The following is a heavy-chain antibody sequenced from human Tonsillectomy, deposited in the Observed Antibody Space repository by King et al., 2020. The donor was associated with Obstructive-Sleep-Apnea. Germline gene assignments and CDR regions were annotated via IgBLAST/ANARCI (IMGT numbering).Heavy chain of an antibody. D-gene: IGHD2-8*02. CDR1: GFTFSSYS. V-gene: IGHV3-48*04. CDR3: ARVLAFDY. CDR2: ISSSSTI. Sequence: VQLVESGGGLVQPGGSLRLSCAASGFTFSSYSMNWVRQAPGKGLEWVSYISSSSTIYYADSVKGRFTLSRENAKNSLYLQMNSLRAEDTAVYYCARVLAFDYWGQGTLVTVSS. J-gene: IGHJ4*02.